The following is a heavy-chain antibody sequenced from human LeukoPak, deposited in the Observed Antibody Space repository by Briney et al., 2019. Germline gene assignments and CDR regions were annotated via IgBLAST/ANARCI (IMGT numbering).Heavy chain of an antibody. CDR2: ISAYNGNT. CDR3: ARDTTLRYFDWLLEAFDY. J-gene: IGHJ4*02. CDR1: GYTFTSYG. Sequence: VASVKVSCKASGYTFTSYGISWVRQAPGQGLEWMGWISAYNGNTNYAQKLQGRVTMTTDTSTSTAYMELRSLKSDDTAVYYCARDTTLRYFDWLLEAFDYWGQGTLVTVSS. D-gene: IGHD3-9*01. V-gene: IGHV1-18*01.